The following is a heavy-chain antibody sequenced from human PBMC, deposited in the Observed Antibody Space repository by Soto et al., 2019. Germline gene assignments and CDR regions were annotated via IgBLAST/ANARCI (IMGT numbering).Heavy chain of an antibody. J-gene: IGHJ4*02. V-gene: IGHV3-33*01. CDR2: IWHDGTNK. D-gene: IGHD6-13*01. CDR1: GFIFNNYG. Sequence: GGSLRLSCSASGFIFNNYGMDWVRQAPGKGLEWVASIWHDGTNKYYIDSVKGRFTISRDNSKNILYLQMNSLRAEDTALYYCAREAGYGQVVGQQLPDYWGQGIMVTVSS. CDR3: AREAGYGQVVGQQLPDY.